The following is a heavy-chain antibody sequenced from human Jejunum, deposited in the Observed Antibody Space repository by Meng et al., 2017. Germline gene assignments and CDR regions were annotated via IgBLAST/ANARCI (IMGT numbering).Heavy chain of an antibody. Sequence: VQWQASGPGLGRPSETLSLICAVSGGSVSSSGYQWGWIRQPPGKGLEWIGYASTNYNPSLKSRVTISVDTSKNQFSLKLTSVTAADTAVYYCARDHWGSLDYWGQGVLVTVSS. CDR3: ARDHWGSLDY. D-gene: IGHD7-27*01. CDR1: GGSVSSSGYQ. CDR2: AST. J-gene: IGHJ4*02. V-gene: IGHV4-61*08.